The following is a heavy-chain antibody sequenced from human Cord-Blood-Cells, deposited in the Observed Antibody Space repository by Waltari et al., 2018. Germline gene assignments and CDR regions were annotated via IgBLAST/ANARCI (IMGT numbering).Heavy chain of an antibody. CDR3: ARRIAAAGTIYYYGMDV. CDR1: GGSISSGSYY. V-gene: IGHV4-61*09. CDR2: IYTSGST. Sequence: QVQLQESGPGLVKPSQTLSLTCTVSGGSISSGSYYWSWIRQPAGKGLEWIGYIYTSGSTNYNPAIKSRVTISVDTSKNQFSLKLSSVTAADTAVYYCARRIAAAGTIYYYGMDVWGQGTTVTVSS. J-gene: IGHJ6*02. D-gene: IGHD6-13*01.